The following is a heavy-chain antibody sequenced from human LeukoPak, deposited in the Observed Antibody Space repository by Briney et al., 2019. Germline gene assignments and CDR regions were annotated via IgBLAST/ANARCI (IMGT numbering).Heavy chain of an antibody. J-gene: IGHJ4*02. CDR1: GYIFTGYY. Sequence: ASVKVSCKASGYIFTGYYMHWVRQAPGQGLEWMGWINPNSGDTNYAQKFQGRVTMTRDTSTSTVYMELSSLRSEDTAVYYCARAQAQAYGSGSYYIPVISGSDYWGQGTLVTVSS. V-gene: IGHV1-2*02. CDR3: ARAQAQAYGSGSYYIPVISGSDY. CDR2: INPNSGDT. D-gene: IGHD3-10*01.